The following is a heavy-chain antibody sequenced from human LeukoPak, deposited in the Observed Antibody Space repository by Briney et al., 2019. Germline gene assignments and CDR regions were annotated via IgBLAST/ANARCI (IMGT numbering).Heavy chain of an antibody. V-gene: IGHV4-34*01. Sequence: SETLSLTCAVYGGSFSGYYWSWIRQPPGEGLEWIGEINHSGSTNYNPSLKSRVTISVDTSKNQFSLKLSSVTAADTAVYYCARGGHYYDSSGYFDYWGQGTLVTVSS. CDR3: ARGGHYYDSSGYFDY. J-gene: IGHJ4*02. CDR1: GGSFSGYY. D-gene: IGHD3-22*01. CDR2: INHSGST.